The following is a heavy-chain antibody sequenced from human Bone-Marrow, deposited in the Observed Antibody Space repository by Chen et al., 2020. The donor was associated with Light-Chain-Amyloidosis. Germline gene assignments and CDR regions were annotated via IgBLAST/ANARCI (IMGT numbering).Heavy chain of an antibody. J-gene: IGHJ4*02. Sequence: QLQLQESGPGLVAPSRTLSLTCSVSGDSVTTRSHYWAWIRQSPRKGLEWIGSIFSGEITYYNPSLKSRVSISVDSSRNQVFLRLTSMTAGDTAMYYCARDWYDYVWGSYRYPFDYWGQGTLVTVSS. CDR2: IFSGEIT. V-gene: IGHV4-39*07. D-gene: IGHD3-16*02. CDR1: GDSVTTRSHY. CDR3: ARDWYDYVWGSYRYPFDY.